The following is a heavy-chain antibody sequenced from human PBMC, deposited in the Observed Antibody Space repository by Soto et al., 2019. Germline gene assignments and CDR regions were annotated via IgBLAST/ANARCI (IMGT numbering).Heavy chain of an antibody. J-gene: IGHJ4*02. CDR2: INSGSTYV. CDR3: ANRYCGGNRCYALDS. D-gene: IGHD2-15*01. CDR1: GFTFSSYS. Sequence: EVQLVESGGGLVKPGGSLRLSCAASGFTFSSYSMNWVRQAPGKALEWVSSINSGSTYVYYADSLKGRFTISRDAAKNSLYLQMNSLRADDTAVYSCANRYCGGNRCYALDSWGQGTLVTVSS. V-gene: IGHV3-21*01.